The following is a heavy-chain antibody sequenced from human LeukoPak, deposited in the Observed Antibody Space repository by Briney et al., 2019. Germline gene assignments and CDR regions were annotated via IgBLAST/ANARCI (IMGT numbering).Heavy chain of an antibody. CDR3: ARVLGSGLLGTAFDI. CDR2: IIPILGMA. J-gene: IGHJ3*02. V-gene: IGHV1-69*04. CDR1: GGTFSSYA. Sequence: WASVKVSCKASGGTFSSYAISWVRQAPGQGLEWMGRIIPILGMANYAQKFQGRVTITADKSTSTAYMELSSLRSEDTAVYYCARVLGSGLLGTAFDIWGQGTMVTVSS. D-gene: IGHD2-15*01.